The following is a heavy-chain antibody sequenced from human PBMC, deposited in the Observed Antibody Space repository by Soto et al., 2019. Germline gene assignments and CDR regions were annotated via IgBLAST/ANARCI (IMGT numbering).Heavy chain of an antibody. CDR1: GFTFSSYS. Sequence: EVQLVESGGGLVKPGGSLRLSCAASGFTFSSYSMNWVRQAPGKGLEWVSSISSSSSYIYYADSVKGRFTISRDNAKNSLYLQMNSLRAEDTAVYYCARDSVITFGGVIVRKYFDYWGQGTLVTVSS. CDR3: ARDSVITFGGVIVRKYFDY. D-gene: IGHD3-16*02. V-gene: IGHV3-21*01. CDR2: ISSSSSYI. J-gene: IGHJ4*02.